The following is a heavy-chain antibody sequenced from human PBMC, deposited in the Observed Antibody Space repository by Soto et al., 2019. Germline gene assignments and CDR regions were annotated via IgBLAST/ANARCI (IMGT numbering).Heavy chain of an antibody. CDR2: FIPIFGTA. D-gene: IGHD6-13*01. CDR1: GGTFSSYA. V-gene: IGHV1-69*13. J-gene: IGHJ6*02. Sequence: SVKVSCKASGGTFSSYAISWVRQAPGQGLEWMGGFIPIFGTANYAQKFQGRVTITADESTSTAYMELSSLRSEDTAVYYCARGPRSGIAAAGRYYYYYYGMDVWGQGTTVTVSS. CDR3: ARGPRSGIAAAGRYYYYYYGMDV.